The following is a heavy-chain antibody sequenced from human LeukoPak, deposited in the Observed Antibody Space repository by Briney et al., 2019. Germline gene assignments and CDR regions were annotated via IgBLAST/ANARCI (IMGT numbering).Heavy chain of an antibody. CDR1: GFTFSSYW. J-gene: IGHJ3*02. CDR2: INSDGSST. CDR3: AREEGPYGDYGVDAFDI. V-gene: IGHV3-74*01. D-gene: IGHD4-17*01. Sequence: GGSLRLSCAASGFTFSSYWMHWVRQAPGKGLVWVSRINSDGSSTNYADSVKGRFTISRDNAKNTLYLQMNSLRAEDTAVYYCAREEGPYGDYGVDAFDIWGQGTMVTVSS.